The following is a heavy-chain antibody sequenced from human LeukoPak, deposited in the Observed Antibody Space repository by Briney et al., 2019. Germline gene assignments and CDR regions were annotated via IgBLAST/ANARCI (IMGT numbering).Heavy chain of an antibody. Sequence: ASVKVSCKASGGTFSSYAISWVRQAPGQGLEWMGRIIPIFGTANYAQKFQGRVTITTDESTSTAYMELRSLRFDDTAVYYCARDCIGCHGFDYWGQGTLVTVSS. V-gene: IGHV1-69*05. CDR2: IIPIFGTA. CDR1: GGTFSSYA. CDR3: ARDCIGCHGFDY. J-gene: IGHJ4*02. D-gene: IGHD2-15*01.